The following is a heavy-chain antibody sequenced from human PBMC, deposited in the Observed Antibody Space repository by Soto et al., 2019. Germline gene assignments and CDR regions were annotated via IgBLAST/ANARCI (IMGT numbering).Heavy chain of an antibody. CDR3: ARESEDLTSNFDY. CDR1: GLTFKKYD. V-gene: IGHV3-30*03. Sequence: GGSLRLSCVASGLTFKKYDMHWVRQSPGKGLEWLALLSHEGTQDSYADSVKGRFAVSRDNAKNSLYLEMNSLRAEDTAVYYCARESEDLTSNFDYWGQGTLVTVSS. J-gene: IGHJ4*02. CDR2: LSHEGTQD.